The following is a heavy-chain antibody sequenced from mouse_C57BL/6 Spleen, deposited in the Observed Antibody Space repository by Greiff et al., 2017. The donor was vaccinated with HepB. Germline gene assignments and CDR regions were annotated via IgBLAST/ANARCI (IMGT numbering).Heavy chain of an antibody. CDR2: IYPGSGST. V-gene: IGHV1-55*01. J-gene: IGHJ1*03. D-gene: IGHD1-1*01. CDR3: ARTFYYGSPWYFDV. CDR1: GYTFTSYW. Sequence: VQLQQPGAELVKPGASVKMSCKASGYTFTSYWITWVKQRPGQGLEWIGDIYPGSGSTNYNEKFKSKATLTVDTSSSTAYMQLSSLTSEDSAVYYCARTFYYGSPWYFDVWGTGTTVTVSS.